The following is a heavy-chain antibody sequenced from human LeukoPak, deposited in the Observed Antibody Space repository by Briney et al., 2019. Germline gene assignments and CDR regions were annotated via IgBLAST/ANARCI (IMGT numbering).Heavy chain of an antibody. CDR1: GYTFTSYG. V-gene: IGHV1-18*01. Sequence: ASVKVSCKASGYTFTSYGISWARQAPGQGLEWMGWISAYNGNTDYAQKLQGRVTMTTDTSTSTAYMELRSLRSDDTAVYYCARGEYYYDSSGYPLFDYWGQGTLVAVSS. CDR3: ARGEYYYDSSGYPLFDY. D-gene: IGHD3-22*01. J-gene: IGHJ4*02. CDR2: ISAYNGNT.